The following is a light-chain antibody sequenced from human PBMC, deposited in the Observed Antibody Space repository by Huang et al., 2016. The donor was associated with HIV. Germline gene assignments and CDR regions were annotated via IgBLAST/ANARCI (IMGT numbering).Light chain of an antibody. J-gene: IGKJ1*01. CDR3: QQYNTYPWT. V-gene: IGKV1-5*03. Sequence: DIHMTQSPSTLSAAVGDRVTITGRASQSISSWLAWYQQKPGKAPKLLIYKASSLESECPSRFRGSGSGTEFTLTISSLQPDDFATYYCQQYNTYPWTFGQGTKVEIK. CDR2: KAS. CDR1: QSISSW.